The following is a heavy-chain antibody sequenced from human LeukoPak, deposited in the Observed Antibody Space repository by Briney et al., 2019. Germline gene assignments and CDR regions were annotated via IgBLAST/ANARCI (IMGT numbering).Heavy chain of an antibody. D-gene: IGHD4-23*01. Sequence: GGSLRLSCAASGFTISGSAMHWVRQAPGEGLEWAGRIRSKTKDYATAYAASVTGRFTVSRDDSKNTAYLQMNSLKTEDTAVYYCTRTTVVTAAFDYWGQGTLVTVSS. CDR1: GFTISGSA. CDR2: IRSKTKDYAT. V-gene: IGHV3-73*01. J-gene: IGHJ4*02. CDR3: TRTTVVTAAFDY.